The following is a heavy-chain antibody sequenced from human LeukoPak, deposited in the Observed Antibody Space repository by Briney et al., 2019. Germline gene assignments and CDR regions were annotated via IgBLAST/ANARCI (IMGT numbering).Heavy chain of an antibody. CDR3: ARDRGQV. CDR2: IYYSGST. J-gene: IGHJ4*02. Sequence: SETLSLTCTASGGSISSYYWSWIRQPPGRGLEWIGYIYYSGSTNYNPSLKSRVTISVDTSKNQFSLKLSSVTAADTAVYYCARDRGQVWGQGTLVTVSS. CDR1: GGSISSYY. V-gene: IGHV4-59*01.